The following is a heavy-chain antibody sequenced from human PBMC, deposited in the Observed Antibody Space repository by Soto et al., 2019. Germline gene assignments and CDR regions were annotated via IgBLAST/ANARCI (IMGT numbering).Heavy chain of an antibody. D-gene: IGHD2-2*01. CDR2: MYYSGST. V-gene: IGHV4-59*03. CDR3: ATYIVVPPVETADNYYVMAV. CDR1: GGSISSYY. Sequence: SETLSLTCAGTGGSISSYYWTWVRQPPGKGLEWMGYMYYSGSTTYNPSLKSRATISADTSKNQFTLKLRSVTAADTAAYYCATYIVVPPVETADNYYVMAVWAQGTTVIFSS. J-gene: IGHJ6*02.